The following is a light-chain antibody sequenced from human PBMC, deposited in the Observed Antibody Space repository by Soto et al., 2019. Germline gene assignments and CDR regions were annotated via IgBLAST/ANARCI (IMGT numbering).Light chain of an antibody. CDR2: AAA. V-gene: IGKV1-12*01. Sequence: DIQMTQSPSSVSASVGDRVTISCRASQDIGSSLAWYQQKPGNAPKLLIYAAASLQSGVAPRFSATFSGTEFTLTINSLQPEDFAAYFCQQANSFPLTFGPGTKVDI. CDR1: QDIGSS. CDR3: QQANSFPLT. J-gene: IGKJ3*01.